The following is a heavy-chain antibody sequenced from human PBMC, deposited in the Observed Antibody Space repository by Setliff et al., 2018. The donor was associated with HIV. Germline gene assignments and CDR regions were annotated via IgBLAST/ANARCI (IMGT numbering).Heavy chain of an antibody. CDR3: TAGHYGPNP. CDR2: IKQDGSEK. Sequence: GGSLRLSCAASGFTFSSYWMSWVRQAPGKGLEWVANIKQDGSEKYYADSVKGRFTISRDNAGRSLYLQMNSLKVEDTAVYYCTAGHYGPNPWGQGTPVTVSS. V-gene: IGHV3-7*01. D-gene: IGHD3-10*01. CDR1: GFTFSSYW. J-gene: IGHJ5*01.